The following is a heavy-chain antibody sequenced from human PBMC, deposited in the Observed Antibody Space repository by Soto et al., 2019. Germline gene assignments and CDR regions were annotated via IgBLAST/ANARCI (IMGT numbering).Heavy chain of an antibody. CDR2: TTRSGTAI. V-gene: IGHV3-11*01. Sequence: PGGSLRLSCGASGFTFSDYYMTWIRQAPGKALEWISYTTRSGTAIYYADSVRGRFTISRDNTKESLYLQMNSLRAEDTAVYYCARLSKSYAVHFDLWGQGTLVTSP. J-gene: IGHJ4*02. CDR3: ARLSKSYAVHFDL. D-gene: IGHD2-8*01. CDR1: GFTFSDYY.